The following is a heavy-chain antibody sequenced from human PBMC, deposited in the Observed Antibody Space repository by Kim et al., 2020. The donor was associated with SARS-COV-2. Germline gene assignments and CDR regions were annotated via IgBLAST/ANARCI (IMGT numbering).Heavy chain of an antibody. Sequence: ASVKGRFTDSRDNPKNVMFLQLDSLRPEDTAVYYCAREGQSSGRAGTYDVWGRGTLVTVSS. CDR3: AREGQSSGRAGTYDV. D-gene: IGHD1-1*01. V-gene: IGHV3-30*01. J-gene: IGHJ3*01.